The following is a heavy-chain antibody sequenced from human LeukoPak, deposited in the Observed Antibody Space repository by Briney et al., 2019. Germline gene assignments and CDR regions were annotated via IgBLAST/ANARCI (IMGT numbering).Heavy chain of an antibody. J-gene: IGHJ5*02. D-gene: IGHD3-10*01. CDR2: IYYSGST. CDR3: ARVTTMVRGAPQRGFDP. V-gene: IGHV4-59*01. CDR1: GGSISSYY. Sequence: SETLSLTCTVSGGSISSYYWSWIRQPPGKGLEWIGYIYYSGSTNYNPSLKSRVTISVDTSKNQFSLKLSSVTAAGTAVYYCARVTTMVRGAPQRGFDPWGQGTLVTVSS.